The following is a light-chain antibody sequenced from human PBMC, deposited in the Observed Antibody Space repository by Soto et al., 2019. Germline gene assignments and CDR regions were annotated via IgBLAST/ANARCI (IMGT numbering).Light chain of an antibody. Sequence: QAVVTQPASVSGSPGQSITISCTGTSSDVGGYNYVSWYQQHPGKAPKLMMYEVSNRPSGVSNRFSGSRSGNTASLTISGLQSEDEAEYYCNSYTTNSTFVFGTGTKLTVL. J-gene: IGLJ1*01. V-gene: IGLV2-14*01. CDR2: EVS. CDR1: SSDVGGYNY. CDR3: NSYTTNSTFV.